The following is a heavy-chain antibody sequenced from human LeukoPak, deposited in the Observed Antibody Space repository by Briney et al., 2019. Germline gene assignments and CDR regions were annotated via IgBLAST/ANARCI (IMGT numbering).Heavy chain of an antibody. Sequence: SETLSLTCTVSGGSISSYYWSWIRQPPGKGLEWIGYIYYSGSTNYNPSPKSRVTISVDTSKNQFSLKLSSVTAADTAVYYCARAAYDYYDSSGYYGTLDYWGQGTLVTVSS. CDR3: ARAAYDYYDSSGYYGTLDY. CDR1: GGSISSYY. D-gene: IGHD3-22*01. V-gene: IGHV4-59*01. CDR2: IYYSGST. J-gene: IGHJ4*02.